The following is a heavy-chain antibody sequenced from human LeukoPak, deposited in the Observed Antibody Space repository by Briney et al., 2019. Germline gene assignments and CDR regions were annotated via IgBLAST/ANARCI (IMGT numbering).Heavy chain of an antibody. D-gene: IGHD3-3*01. Sequence: SETLSLTCTVSGGSISSSRYYWGWIRQPPGKGLEWIGYIYTSGSTNYNPSLKSRVTISVDTSKNQFSLKLSSVTAADTAVYYCARGYYDFWSGYLPYYFDYWGQGTLVTVSS. CDR1: GGSISSSRYY. CDR3: ARGYYDFWSGYLPYYFDY. V-gene: IGHV4-61*05. J-gene: IGHJ4*02. CDR2: IYTSGST.